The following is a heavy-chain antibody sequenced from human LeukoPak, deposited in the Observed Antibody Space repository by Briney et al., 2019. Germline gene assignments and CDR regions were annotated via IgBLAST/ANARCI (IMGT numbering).Heavy chain of an antibody. CDR3: ARAAFIAVAVSGWFDP. CDR1: GGSFSGYY. J-gene: IGHJ5*02. Sequence: SETLSLTCAVYGGSFSGYYWSWIRQPPGKGLEWIGEINHSGSTNYNPSLKSRVTISVDMSKNQFSLKLSSVTAADTAVYYCARAAFIAVAVSGWFDPWGQGTLVTVSS. CDR2: INHSGST. V-gene: IGHV4-34*01. D-gene: IGHD6-19*01.